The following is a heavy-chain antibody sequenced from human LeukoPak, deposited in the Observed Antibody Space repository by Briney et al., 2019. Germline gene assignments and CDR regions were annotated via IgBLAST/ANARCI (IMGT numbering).Heavy chain of an antibody. Sequence: ASVKVSCKASGYTFTGYYMHWVRQAPGQGLEWMGWINLNSGGTNYARKFQGRVTMTRDTSISTAYMELSRLRSDDTAVYYCARSVGDLAGYWGQGTLVTVSS. CDR2: INLNSGGT. V-gene: IGHV1-2*02. CDR1: GYTFTGYY. J-gene: IGHJ4*02. D-gene: IGHD2-21*02. CDR3: ARSVGDLAGY.